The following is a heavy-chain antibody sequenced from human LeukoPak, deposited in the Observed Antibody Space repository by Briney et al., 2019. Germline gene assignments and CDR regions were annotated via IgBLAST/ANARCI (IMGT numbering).Heavy chain of an antibody. J-gene: IGHJ3*02. V-gene: IGHV1-8*03. CDR2: MNPNSGNT. Sequence: ASVKVSCKASGYTFTSYDINWVRQATGQGLEWMGWMNPNSGNTGYAQKFQGRVTITRNTSISTAYMELSSLRSEDTAVYYRARAKARNDAFDIRGQGTMVTVSS. CDR1: GYTFTSYD. D-gene: IGHD1-14*01. CDR3: ARAKARNDAFDI.